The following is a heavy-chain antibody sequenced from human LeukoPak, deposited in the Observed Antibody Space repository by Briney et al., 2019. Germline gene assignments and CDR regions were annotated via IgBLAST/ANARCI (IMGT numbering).Heavy chain of an antibody. CDR1: GYTFTDHY. Sequence: ASVKVSCKALGYTFTDHYFHWLRQAPGQGLEWMGWIHPGRGDTNYAQKFQGRVSLTRDTSIITAYMELTRLRSDDTAMYYCARDRTTVTTGYYGMDVWGQGTTLTVSS. J-gene: IGHJ6*02. CDR3: ARDRTTVTTGYYGMDV. CDR2: IHPGRGDT. D-gene: IGHD4-17*01. V-gene: IGHV1-2*02.